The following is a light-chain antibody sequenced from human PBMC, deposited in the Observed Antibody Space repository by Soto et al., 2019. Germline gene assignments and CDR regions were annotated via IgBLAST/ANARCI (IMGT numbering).Light chain of an antibody. CDR1: QSVDTF. CDR2: GAS. Sequence: EIVLTQSPGTLSLSPGEIATLSFSASQSVDTFLVWYQQKPGQAPRLLISGASSRATGIPDRFSGSGSGTDFTLTISRLEPEDFAVYYCQQYGSSPPGLTFGGGTKVDIK. CDR3: QQYGSSPPGLT. J-gene: IGKJ4*01. V-gene: IGKV3-20*01.